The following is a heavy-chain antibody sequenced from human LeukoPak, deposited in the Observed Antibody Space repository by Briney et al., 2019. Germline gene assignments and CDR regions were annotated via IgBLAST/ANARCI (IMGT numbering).Heavy chain of an antibody. J-gene: IGHJ4*02. V-gene: IGHV3-21*01. CDR3: IRDLSDDYSLDY. D-gene: IGHD3-16*01. Sequence: GGSLRLSCAASGFTFSSYSMNWVRQAPGQGLEWVSSINSDSSLMFYAESVKGRFTISRDNARNSLYLQMNSLRAEDTAVYYCIRDLSDDYSLDYWGQGALVTVSS. CDR2: INSDSSLM. CDR1: GFTFSSYS.